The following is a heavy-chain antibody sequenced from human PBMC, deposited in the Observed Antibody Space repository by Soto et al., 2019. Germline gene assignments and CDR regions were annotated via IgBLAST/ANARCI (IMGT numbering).Heavy chain of an antibody. Sequence: SVTLSLTCTVSGGSISSADYYWSWVRQPPGKGLEWIGYIYYSGSTFFNPSLKSRVTISKDTSRNQFSLRLNSVTAADAAVYYCARAIVVTIGGMDVWGQGATVTVSS. V-gene: IGHV4-30-4*01. D-gene: IGHD5-12*01. CDR3: ARAIVVTIGGMDV. J-gene: IGHJ6*02. CDR1: GGSISSADYY. CDR2: IYYSGST.